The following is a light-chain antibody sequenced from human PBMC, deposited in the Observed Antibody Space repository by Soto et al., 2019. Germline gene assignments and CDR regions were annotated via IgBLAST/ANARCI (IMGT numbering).Light chain of an antibody. V-gene: IGLV2-8*01. CDR1: SSDVGGYNY. J-gene: IGLJ2*01. Sequence: QSALTQPPSASGSPGQSVTISCTGTSSDVGGYNYVSWYQQHPGKAPKLMIYEVSKRPSGVPDRFSGSKSGNTASLPVSGLQAEDEADYYFSSYAGSNNLVFGGGTKLNVL. CDR2: EVS. CDR3: SSYAGSNNLV.